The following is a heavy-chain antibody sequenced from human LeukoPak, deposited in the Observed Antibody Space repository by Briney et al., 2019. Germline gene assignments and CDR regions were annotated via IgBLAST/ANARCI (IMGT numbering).Heavy chain of an antibody. D-gene: IGHD3-10*01. CDR1: GFTFSSYA. Sequence: GGSLRLSCAASGFTFSSYAMHWVRQAPGKGLEWVAVISYDGSNKYYADSVKGRFTISRDNSKNTLYLQMNSLRAEDTAVYYCARVQITMVRGVILYYYGMDAWGQGTTVTVSS. CDR3: ARVQITMVRGVILYYYGMDA. V-gene: IGHV3-30-3*01. J-gene: IGHJ6*02. CDR2: ISYDGSNK.